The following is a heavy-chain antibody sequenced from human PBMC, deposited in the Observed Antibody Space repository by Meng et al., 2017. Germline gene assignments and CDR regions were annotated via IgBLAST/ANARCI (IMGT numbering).Heavy chain of an antibody. CDR3: AHRSSAWAFDS. Sequence: HITLKESGPTLVKPTQTLTLTCTFYVFSLSTGGVGVGWIRQPPGKALEWLALIYWDDDTRYSPSLKSRLSITKDTSKNQVFLTMTNMDPVDTATYYCAHRSSAWAFDSWGQGTLVTVSS. V-gene: IGHV2-5*02. CDR2: IYWDDDT. J-gene: IGHJ4*02. D-gene: IGHD7-27*01. CDR1: VFSLSTGGVG.